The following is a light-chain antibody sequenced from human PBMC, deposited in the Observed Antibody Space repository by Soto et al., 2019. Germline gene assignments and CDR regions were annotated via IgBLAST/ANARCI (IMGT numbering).Light chain of an antibody. J-gene: IGKJ1*01. CDR3: QQYNDWPLT. Sequence: EIVMAQSPVTLSVPPGERATLSCRASQSVSSNLAWYQQKPGQAPSLLIYGAFTRATGIPARFSGTGSGTEFTLTISSLQSEDFALYYCQQYNDWPLTCGQGTKVDIK. V-gene: IGKV3-15*01. CDR1: QSVSSN. CDR2: GAF.